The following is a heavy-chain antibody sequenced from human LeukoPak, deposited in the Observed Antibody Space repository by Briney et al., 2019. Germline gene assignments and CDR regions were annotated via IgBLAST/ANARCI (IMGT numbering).Heavy chain of an antibody. CDR2: ISGSGSTI. J-gene: IGHJ2*01. CDR1: GCIFSNAW. CDR3: ARHMTTGHWYFDL. V-gene: IGHV3-11*04. D-gene: IGHD4-17*01. Sequence: GGSLRLSCAASGCIFSNAWMSWVRQAPGKGLEWVSYISGSGSTIYYTDSVKGRFTISRDNAKNSVFLQMDSLRAEDTAVYYCARHMTTGHWYFDLWGRGTLVTVSS.